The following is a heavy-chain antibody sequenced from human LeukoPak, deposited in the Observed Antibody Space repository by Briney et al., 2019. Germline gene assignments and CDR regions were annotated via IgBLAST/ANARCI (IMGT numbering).Heavy chain of an antibody. D-gene: IGHD6-13*01. J-gene: IGHJ4*02. Sequence: SETLSLTCTVSGGSISSYYWSWIRQPPGKGLEWIGYIYYSGSTNYNPSLKSRVTISVDTSKNQFSLKLSSVTAADTAVYYCARGEGSAAAAGFDYWGQGTLVTVSS. CDR3: ARGEGSAAAAGFDY. V-gene: IGHV4-59*12. CDR2: IYYSGST. CDR1: GGSISSYY.